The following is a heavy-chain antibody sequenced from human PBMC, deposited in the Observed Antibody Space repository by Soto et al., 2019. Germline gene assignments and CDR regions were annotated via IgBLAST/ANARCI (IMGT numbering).Heavy chain of an antibody. CDR3: AKDNYGSGEIGY. Sequence: EVQLVESGGCLVQPGRSLRLSCAASGFTFDDYAMHWVRQAPGKGLEWVSGISWNSGSIGYADSVKGRFTISRDNAKNSLYLQMNSLRAEDTALYYCAKDNYGSGEIGYWGQGTLVTVSS. CDR2: ISWNSGSI. CDR1: GFTFDDYA. J-gene: IGHJ4*02. D-gene: IGHD3-10*01. V-gene: IGHV3-9*01.